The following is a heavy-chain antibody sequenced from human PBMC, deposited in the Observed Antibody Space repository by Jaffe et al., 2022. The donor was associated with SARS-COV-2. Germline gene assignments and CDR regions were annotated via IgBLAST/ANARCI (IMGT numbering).Heavy chain of an antibody. D-gene: IGHD2-15*01. CDR2: INPDGSGT. CDR1: GFIFSNYW. Sequence: EVQLVESGGGLVQPGGSLRLSCAASGFIFSNYWMHWVRQAPGKGLVWASRINPDGSGTSHADSVKGRFTISRDNAKNTFYLQMNSLRVEDTAVYYCTRCSDLVCYDYWGQGTLVTVSS. V-gene: IGHV3-74*01. CDR3: TRCSDLVCYDY. J-gene: IGHJ4*02.